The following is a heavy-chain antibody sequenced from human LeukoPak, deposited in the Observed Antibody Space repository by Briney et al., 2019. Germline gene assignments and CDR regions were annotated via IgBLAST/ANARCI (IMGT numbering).Heavy chain of an antibody. J-gene: IGHJ5*02. D-gene: IGHD5-24*01. CDR3: AREAGRDGYNL. CDR1: GYTFTGYY. CDR2: MNPNNGNT. V-gene: IGHV1-8*02. Sequence: ASVKVSCKASGYTFTGYYMHWVRQATGQGLEWMGFMNPNNGNTGYAQKFQGRVSMTTKTSISTAYMELSSLRSEDTAVYYCAREAGRDGYNLWGQGTLVTVSS.